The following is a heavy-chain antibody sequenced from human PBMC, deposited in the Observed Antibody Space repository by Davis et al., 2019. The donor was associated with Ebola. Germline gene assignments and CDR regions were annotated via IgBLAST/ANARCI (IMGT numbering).Heavy chain of an antibody. CDR3: AKVPDYCSSTRCYYFDY. J-gene: IGHJ4*02. Sequence: GESLKISCAASGFTFSSYAMHWVRQAPGKGLEWVAVISYDGSNKYYADSVKGRFTISRDNSKNTLYLQMNSLRAEDTALYYCAKVPDYCSSTRCYYFDYWGQGTLVTVSS. CDR1: GFTFSSYA. V-gene: IGHV3-30-3*01. CDR2: ISYDGSNK. D-gene: IGHD2-2*01.